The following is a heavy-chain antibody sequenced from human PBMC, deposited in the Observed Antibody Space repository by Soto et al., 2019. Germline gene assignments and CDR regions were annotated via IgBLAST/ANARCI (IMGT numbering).Heavy chain of an antibody. V-gene: IGHV3-33*01. D-gene: IGHD3-3*01. J-gene: IGHJ4*02. Sequence: GGSLRLSCEASGFTFRSYGMSWVRQAPGKGLEWVAVLWPDGSHETYADSVKGRFTISRDNSKNTVFLQMNSLRAEDTAVYYCARSTLGWLLVFDFWGQGTQVIVSS. CDR1: GFTFRSYG. CDR3: ARSTLGWLLVFDF. CDR2: LWPDGSHE.